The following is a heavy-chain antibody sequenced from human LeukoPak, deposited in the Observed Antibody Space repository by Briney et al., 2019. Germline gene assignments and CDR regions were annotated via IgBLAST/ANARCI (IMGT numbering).Heavy chain of an antibody. CDR2: IYWNDDK. V-gene: IGHV2-5*01. CDR1: GFSLSTSGVG. D-gene: IGHD3-3*01. Sequence: SGPTLVKPTQTPTLTCTFSGFSLSTSGVGVGWIRHPPGNALEWLALIYWNDDKRYSPSLKSRLTITKDTSKNQVVLTMTNMDPVDTATYYCAHNGYHFWSAKGSVNWFDPCGQETLVTVSS. J-gene: IGHJ5*02. CDR3: AHNGYHFWSAKGSVNWFDP.